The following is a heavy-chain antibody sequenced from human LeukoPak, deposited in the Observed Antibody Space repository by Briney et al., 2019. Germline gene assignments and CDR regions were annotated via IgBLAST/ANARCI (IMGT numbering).Heavy chain of an antibody. V-gene: IGHV3-23*01. CDR1: GFTFSTAS. CDR2: FDTGFGT. J-gene: IGHJ4*02. Sequence: PGGSLRLSCAASGFTFSTASLHWVRQAPGRGLEWVSAFDTGFGTYYPDSLKGRFSISRDNSKNTLYLQMNSLRAEDTAVYYCAKDQPDHVLDYWGQGTLVTVSS. D-gene: IGHD1-14*01. CDR3: AKDQPDHVLDY.